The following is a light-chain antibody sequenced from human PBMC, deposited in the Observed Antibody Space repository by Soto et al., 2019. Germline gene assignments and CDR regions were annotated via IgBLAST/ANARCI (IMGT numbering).Light chain of an antibody. CDR3: SAHGGTNHYV. J-gene: IGLJ1*01. CDR2: DVN. V-gene: IGLV2-8*01. CDR1: ASDIGGYTF. Sequence: QSALTQPPSASGSPGQSVAISCTGTASDIGGYTFVSWYPQHPGKAPKLLIYDVNKRPSGVPDRFSGSKSGNTASLTVSGLQAEDEADYYCSAHGGTNHYVFGTGTKLTVL.